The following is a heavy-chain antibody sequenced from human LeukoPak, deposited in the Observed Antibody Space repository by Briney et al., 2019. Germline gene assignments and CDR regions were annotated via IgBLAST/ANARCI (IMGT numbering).Heavy chain of an antibody. CDR2: ISSSSISI. J-gene: IGHJ4*02. Sequence: GGSLRLSCAASGFTFRRYDMNWVRQAPGKGLEWVSSISSSSISIYYADSLKGRFTISRDNARNSLYLQMNNLRAEDTAVYYCARVYDVLTGGFDYWGQGALVTVFS. D-gene: IGHD3-9*01. CDR3: ARVYDVLTGGFDY. V-gene: IGHV3-21*01. CDR1: GFTFRRYD.